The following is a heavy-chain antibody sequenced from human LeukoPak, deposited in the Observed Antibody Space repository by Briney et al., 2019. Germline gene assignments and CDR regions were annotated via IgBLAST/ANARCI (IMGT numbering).Heavy chain of an antibody. Sequence: PGGSLRLSCAASGFTFSSYGMHWVRQAPGKGLEWVAVISYDGSNKYYADSVKGRFTISRDNSKNTLYLQMNSLRAEDTAVYYCATGESQLRGHDAFDIWGQGTMVTVSS. CDR1: GFTFSSYG. D-gene: IGHD3-10*01. V-gene: IGHV3-30*03. CDR3: ATGESQLRGHDAFDI. CDR2: ISYDGSNK. J-gene: IGHJ3*02.